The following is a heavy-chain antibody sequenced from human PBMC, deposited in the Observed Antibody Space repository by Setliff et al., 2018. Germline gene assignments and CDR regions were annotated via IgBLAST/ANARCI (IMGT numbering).Heavy chain of an antibody. CDR3: ASDWNDAVDY. CDR1: RFTFSNYW. Sequence: LRLSCAASRFTFSNYWMNWVRQAPGKGLEWVANINQDGSVKYYVDSVKGRFTISRDNAKNSLYLQMNSLRAEDTAVYYCASDWNDAVDYWGQGTLVTVSS. J-gene: IGHJ4*02. D-gene: IGHD1-1*01. V-gene: IGHV3-7*05. CDR2: INQDGSVK.